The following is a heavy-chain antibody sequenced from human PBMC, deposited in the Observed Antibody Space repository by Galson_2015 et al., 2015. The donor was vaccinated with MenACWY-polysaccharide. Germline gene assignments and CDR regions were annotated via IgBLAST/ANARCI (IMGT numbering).Heavy chain of an antibody. D-gene: IGHD2-8*02. V-gene: IGHV3-74*01. CDR3: ASAGAKYCTGGNCFCNWFAP. CDR1: GFTFSSYW. Sequence: SLRLSCAASGFTFSSYWMHWVRHAPGKGLVWVSRTNGDGGATDYADSVKGRLTISRDNAKNTLYLQMNSLRAETTAVYYCASAGAKYCTGGNCFCNWFAPWGQGTLVTFSS. CDR2: TNGDGGAT. J-gene: IGHJ5*02.